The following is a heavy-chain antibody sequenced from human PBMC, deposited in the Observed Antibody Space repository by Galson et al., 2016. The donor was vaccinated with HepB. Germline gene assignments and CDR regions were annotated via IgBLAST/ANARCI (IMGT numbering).Heavy chain of an antibody. J-gene: IGHJ2*01. CDR1: GGSVSSDTW. CDR3: AKNGPAHSGGWHFGL. CDR2: AYHSGNS. Sequence: SETLSLTCAVSGGSVSSDTWWSWVRQSPGKGLEWIAEAYHSGNSNYNPALKTRLIMSVDSSKNEISLKLTSVTAADTAVYYCAKNGPAHSGGWHFGLWGRGTLATVSS. D-gene: IGHD6-25*01. V-gene: IGHV4-4*02.